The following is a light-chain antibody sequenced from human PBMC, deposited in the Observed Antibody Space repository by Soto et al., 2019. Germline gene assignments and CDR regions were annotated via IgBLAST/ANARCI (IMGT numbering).Light chain of an antibody. V-gene: IGKV3-11*01. Sequence: EIVLTQSPATLSLSPGERATLSCRASQSVSSYLAWYQQKPGQAPRLLIYDVSNRATGIPARFSGSGSGTDFTLTISSLEPEDFAVYYCQQRSNWPFTFGQGTKLEIK. J-gene: IGKJ2*01. CDR1: QSVSSY. CDR2: DVS. CDR3: QQRSNWPFT.